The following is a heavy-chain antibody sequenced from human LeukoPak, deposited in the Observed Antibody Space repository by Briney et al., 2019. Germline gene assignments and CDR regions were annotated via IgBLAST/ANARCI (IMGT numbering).Heavy chain of an antibody. D-gene: IGHD1-26*01. CDR2: INPNSGGT. CDR1: GYTFTGYY. Sequence: ASVKVSCKASGYTFTGYYMHWVRQAPGQGLEWMGWINPNSGGTNYAQKLQGWVTMTRDTSISTAYMELSRLRSDDTAVYYCARDLTARSGSYLGYWGQGTLVTVSS. J-gene: IGHJ4*02. CDR3: ARDLTARSGSYLGY. V-gene: IGHV1-2*04.